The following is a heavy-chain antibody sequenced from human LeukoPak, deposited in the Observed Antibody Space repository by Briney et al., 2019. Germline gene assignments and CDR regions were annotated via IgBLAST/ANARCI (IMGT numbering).Heavy chain of an antibody. CDR3: ASLLWGYADY. D-gene: IGHD2-8*01. J-gene: IGHJ4*02. CDR1: GGSISSSSYY. CDR2: IYYSGST. V-gene: IGHV4-39*01. Sequence: SETLSLTCTVSGGSISSSSYYWGWLRQPPGKGLEWIGSIYYSGSTYYNPSLKSRVTISVDTSKNQFSLKLSSVTAADTAVYYCASLLWGYADYWGQGTLVTVSS.